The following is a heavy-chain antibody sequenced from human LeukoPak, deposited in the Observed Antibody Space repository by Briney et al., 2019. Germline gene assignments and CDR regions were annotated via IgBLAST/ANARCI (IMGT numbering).Heavy chain of an antibody. CDR2: INSDGSNT. CDR3: ARDLELVYYDSSGYDY. D-gene: IGHD3-22*01. J-gene: IGHJ4*02. V-gene: IGHV3-74*01. CDR1: GFTFSSYW. Sequence: GGSLRLSCAASGFTFSSYWMHWVRQVPGKGLVWVSRINSDGSNTRYAGSVKGRFTISRDNAKNTLYLQMNSLRAEDTAVYYCARDLELVYYDSSGYDYWGQGTLVIVSS.